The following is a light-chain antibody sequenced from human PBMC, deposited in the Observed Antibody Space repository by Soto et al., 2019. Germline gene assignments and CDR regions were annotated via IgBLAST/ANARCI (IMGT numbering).Light chain of an antibody. V-gene: IGKV1-9*01. CDR2: AAS. CDR3: QQINTSPLT. Sequence: DIKMTQSPSSLSATVGDGVTITCRASQVISSYVAWYQQTPGKAPKLLIYAASTLQSGVPSRFSGSGSGTQFTLTISSLQPEDFATYYCQQINTSPLTFRGGTKVEIK. CDR1: QVISSY. J-gene: IGKJ4*01.